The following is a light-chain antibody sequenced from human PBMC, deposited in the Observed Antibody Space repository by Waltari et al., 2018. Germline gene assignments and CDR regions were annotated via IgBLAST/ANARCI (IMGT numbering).Light chain of an antibody. CDR2: DAS. J-gene: IGKJ2*01. V-gene: IGKV3-11*01. CDR1: QSVGRS. Sequence: EVVLTQSPGTLSLSPGEGATLSCRASQSVGRSLAWYQQKPGQAPRLLIYDASSRATGIPDRFSGSGSGTDFTLTISSLEPEDFAVYYCQQRSNWPPYTFGQGTKLEIK. CDR3: QQRSNWPPYT.